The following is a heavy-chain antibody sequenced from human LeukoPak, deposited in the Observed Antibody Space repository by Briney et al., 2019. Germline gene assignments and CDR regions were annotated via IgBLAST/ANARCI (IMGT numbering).Heavy chain of an antibody. CDR2: IYYSGST. V-gene: IGHV4-59*01. Sequence: SETLSLTCTVSGGSISSYYWSWIRQPPGKGLEWIGYIYYSGSTNYNPSLKSRVTISVDTSKNQFSLKLSSVTAADTAVYYCARVGYSSSWYDYYYYYGMDVWGQGTTVTVSS. J-gene: IGHJ6*02. CDR1: GGSISSYY. D-gene: IGHD6-13*01. CDR3: ARVGYSSSWYDYYYYYGMDV.